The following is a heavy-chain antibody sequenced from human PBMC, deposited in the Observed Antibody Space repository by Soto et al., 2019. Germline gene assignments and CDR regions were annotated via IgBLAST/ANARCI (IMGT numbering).Heavy chain of an antibody. CDR1: AVSISSSSYY. D-gene: IGHD5-12*01. J-gene: IGHJ3*02. CDR2: ISYSGST. V-gene: IGHV4-39*01. Sequence: SETLSLTCTVSAVSISSSSYYWGWIRQPPGKGLEWIGSISYSGSTYYNPSLKSRVIISVDTSKNQFSLKLSSVTAADTAVYYCAGRDRGYSGYDDAFDIWGQGTMVTVSS. CDR3: AGRDRGYSGYDDAFDI.